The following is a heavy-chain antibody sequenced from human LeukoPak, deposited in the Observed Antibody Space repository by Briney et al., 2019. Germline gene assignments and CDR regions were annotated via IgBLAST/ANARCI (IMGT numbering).Heavy chain of an antibody. CDR1: GFTFSTYW. CDR2: INSDGSST. D-gene: IGHD6-19*01. J-gene: IGHJ4*02. Sequence: PGGSLRLSCAASGFTFSTYWMHWVRQAPGKGLVWVSRINSDGSSTNYADSVKGRFTISRDNAKNTLYLQMNSLRVEDTALYYCATLEGSGWPDYWGQGTLVTVSS. CDR3: ATLEGSGWPDY. V-gene: IGHV3-74*01.